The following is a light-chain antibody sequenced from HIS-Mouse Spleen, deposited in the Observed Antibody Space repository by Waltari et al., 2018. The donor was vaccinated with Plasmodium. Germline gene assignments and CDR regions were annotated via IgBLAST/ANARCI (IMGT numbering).Light chain of an antibody. CDR3: SSYAGSNNLV. CDR1: SSDVGGYNY. Sequence: QSALTQPPSASGSPGQSVTISCTGTSSDVGGYNYVSWYQQHPGKAPKRMIYMVSKRPSGVPDRFSGSKSGNTASLTVSGLQAEDEADYYCSSYAGSNNLVFGGGTKLTVL. J-gene: IGLJ2*01. V-gene: IGLV2-8*01. CDR2: MVS.